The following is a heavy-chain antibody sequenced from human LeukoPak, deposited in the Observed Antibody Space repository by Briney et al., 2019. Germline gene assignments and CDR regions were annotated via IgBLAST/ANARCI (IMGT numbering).Heavy chain of an antibody. CDR2: ISGSGRST. CDR1: GFTFSSYA. Sequence: GGSLRLSCAASGFTFSSYAMSWVRQAPGKGLEWVSAISGSGRSTYYADSVKGRFTISRDNSKNTLYLQMNSLRAEDTAVYYCAKRSGQWLGAFDIWGQGTMVTVSS. V-gene: IGHV3-23*01. CDR3: AKRSGQWLGAFDI. J-gene: IGHJ3*02. D-gene: IGHD6-19*01.